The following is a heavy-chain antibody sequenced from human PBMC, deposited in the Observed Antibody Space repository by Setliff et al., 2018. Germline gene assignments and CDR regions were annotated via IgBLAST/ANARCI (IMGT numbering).Heavy chain of an antibody. J-gene: IGHJ4*02. CDR2: IYHGGDT. V-gene: IGHV4-39*01. CDR1: GGSINSGVYY. D-gene: IGHD1-1*01. CDR3: ARTGTYRYFDY. Sequence: SETLSLTCTVSGGSINSGVYYWGWIRQPPRKGLEWIGRIYHGGDTYYNASLKSRLTISVDTSKNQFSLKLRSVTAADTAVYYCARTGTYRYFDYWGQGALVTVSS.